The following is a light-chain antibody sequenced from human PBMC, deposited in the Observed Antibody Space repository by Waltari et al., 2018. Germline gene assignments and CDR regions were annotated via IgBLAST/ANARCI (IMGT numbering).Light chain of an antibody. CDR3: QQYGSSPYT. V-gene: IGKV3-20*01. J-gene: IGKJ2*01. Sequence: EIVLTQSPGTLSLSPGERATLSCRASQSVSSSYLAWYQQKPGQAPRLLIYGASSRATGIPDRFGGGGSGTAFTLTISRLEPEDFAVYYCQQYGSSPYTFGQVTKLEIK. CDR1: QSVSSSY. CDR2: GAS.